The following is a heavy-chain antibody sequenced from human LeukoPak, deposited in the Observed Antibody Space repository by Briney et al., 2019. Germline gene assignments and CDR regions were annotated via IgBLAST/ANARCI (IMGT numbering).Heavy chain of an antibody. J-gene: IGHJ4*02. CDR3: ARADGYYYDSSGYYPPSYYFDY. V-gene: IGHV4-59*12. CDR1: GGSISSYY. CDR2: IYYSGST. Sequence: SETLSLTCTVSGGSISSYYWSWIRQPPGKGLEWIGYIYYSGSTNYNPSLKSRVTISVDKSKNQFSLKLSSVTAADTAVYYCARADGYYYDSSGYYPPSYYFDYWGQGTLVTVSS. D-gene: IGHD3-22*01.